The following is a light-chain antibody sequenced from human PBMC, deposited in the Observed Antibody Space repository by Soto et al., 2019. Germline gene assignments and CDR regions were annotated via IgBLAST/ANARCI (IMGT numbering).Light chain of an antibody. Sequence: DIQMTQSPSYLSASVGDRVTITCRASQSISAYLNWYHQRPGEAPKLLIYAASNLQSGVPSRFSGSGSGTDFTLTITSLQPEDLETYYCQHYNSYSEAFGQGTKVDI. V-gene: IGKV1-39*01. CDR3: QHYNSYSEA. J-gene: IGKJ1*01. CDR1: QSISAY. CDR2: AAS.